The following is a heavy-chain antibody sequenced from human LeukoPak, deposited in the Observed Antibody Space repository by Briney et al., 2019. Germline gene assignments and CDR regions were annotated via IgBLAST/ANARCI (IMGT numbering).Heavy chain of an antibody. Sequence: PVGALRLSCAAPGFTFSNYCMQFGRQAPGKRLVWVSRIKADVAATTYADSVEGRFTISSDNSKNTLYLEMSSLRDEVTAVYYCARYCGSNCYHKVPGDYWGQGTLVTVSS. CDR2: IKADVAAT. V-gene: IGHV3-74*03. J-gene: IGHJ4*02. D-gene: IGHD2-21*02. CDR1: GFTFSNYC. CDR3: ARYCGSNCYHKVPGDY.